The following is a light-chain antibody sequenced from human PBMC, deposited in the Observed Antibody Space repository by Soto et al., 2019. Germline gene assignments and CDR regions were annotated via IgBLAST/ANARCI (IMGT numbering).Light chain of an antibody. V-gene: IGKV3-20*01. Sequence: IVLTQSPGTLSLSPGERATLSCRASQSVSSNYLAWYQQKPGQAPRLLIYGASSRATGIPDRFSGSGSGTDFTLTISRLEPEDFAVYYCHQYGSSPWTFGQGTKVEIK. CDR1: QSVSSNY. CDR3: HQYGSSPWT. CDR2: GAS. J-gene: IGKJ1*01.